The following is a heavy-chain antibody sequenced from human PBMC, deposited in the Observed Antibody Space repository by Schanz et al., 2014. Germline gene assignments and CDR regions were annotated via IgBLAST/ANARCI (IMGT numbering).Heavy chain of an antibody. D-gene: IGHD2-21*02. J-gene: IGHJ3*02. V-gene: IGHV4-31*03. CDR2: ISYSGST. CDR3: ARDRGRSDSPGDI. CDR1: GGSVSSGGDY. Sequence: QVQLQESGPGLVKPSQTLSLTCTVSGGSVSSGGDYWSWIRQHPGKGLEWIGFISYSGSTYYNPSLKSRVTISVDTSKSQFSLNLSSATAADTAVYYCARDRGRSDSPGDIWGQGTMVTVSS.